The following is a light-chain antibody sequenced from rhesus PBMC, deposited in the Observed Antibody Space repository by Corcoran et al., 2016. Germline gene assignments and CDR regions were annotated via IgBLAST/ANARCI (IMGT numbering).Light chain of an antibody. CDR2: GAS. Sequence: QVILTQSPATLSLSPGERATLSCRASQSVSKYLAWYQQKPGQAPRLLIYGASSRATVIPDRFRGSGSGTDFSLTISSLEPEDVGVYHCYQHSSGYSFGQGTKVEIK. CDR3: YQHSSGYS. V-gene: IGKV3-10*01. J-gene: IGKJ2*01. CDR1: QSVSKY.